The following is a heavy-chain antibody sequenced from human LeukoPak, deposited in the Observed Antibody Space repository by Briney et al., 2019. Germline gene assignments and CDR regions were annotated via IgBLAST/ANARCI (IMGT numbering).Heavy chain of an antibody. CDR1: GLTFSSCA. CDR2: ISGSGGSA. V-gene: IGHV3-23*01. Sequence: GGSLRLSCTASGLTFSSCAMSWVRQAPGMGPEWVSTISGSGGSADYADSVKGRFTISRDNSKNTLYLQLSSLRAEDTAVYYCATRVGGDGESKYFEYRGQGTLVTVSS. CDR3: ATRVGGDGESKYFEY. J-gene: IGHJ4*02. D-gene: IGHD3-10*01.